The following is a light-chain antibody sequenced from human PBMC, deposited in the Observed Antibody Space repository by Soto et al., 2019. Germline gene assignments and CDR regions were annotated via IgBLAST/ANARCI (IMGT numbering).Light chain of an antibody. CDR2: DVV. CDR3: SSYAPHTLGV. Sequence: QSVLTQPASVSGAPGQSITISCTGAGYKFVSWYQHHPGKVPKLLIHDVVNRPPGVSARFSGSKSGNTASLTISGLQAEDEADYYCSSYAPHTLGVFGTGTKLTVL. V-gene: IGLV2-14*03. CDR1: GYKF. J-gene: IGLJ1*01.